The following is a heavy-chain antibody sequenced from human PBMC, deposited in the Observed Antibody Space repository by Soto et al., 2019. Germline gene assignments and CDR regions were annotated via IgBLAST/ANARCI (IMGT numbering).Heavy chain of an antibody. V-gene: IGHV3-30-3*01. Sequence: QVHLVESGGGVVQSGRSLRLSCAASGFTFSSYAMHWVRQAPGKGLEWVALITYDGGNEYYADSVKGRFIISRDDCENTLYLQMIGLRPEDTAVYYCARDSGIVLVPVTSMDVWGQGTTVTVSS. CDR3: ARDSGIVLVPVTSMDV. CDR1: GFTFSSYA. J-gene: IGHJ6*02. D-gene: IGHD2-2*01. CDR2: ITYDGGNE.